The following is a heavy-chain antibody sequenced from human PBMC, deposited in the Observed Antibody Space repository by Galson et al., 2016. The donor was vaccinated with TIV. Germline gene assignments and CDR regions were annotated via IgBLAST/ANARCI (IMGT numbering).Heavy chain of an antibody. J-gene: IGHJ6*03. D-gene: IGHD3-16*01. CDR3: LKDIGGGNYDYYYLDV. Sequence: SLRLSCAASGFSFDDYAMHWVRQAPGKGLEWVSLISWDGGNIYYVDSVKGRFNISRDNSKNSLYLQMNSLRVEDTALYYCLKDIGGGNYDYYYLDVWGKGTTVTASS. CDR2: ISWDGGNI. CDR1: GFSFDDYA. V-gene: IGHV3-43D*04.